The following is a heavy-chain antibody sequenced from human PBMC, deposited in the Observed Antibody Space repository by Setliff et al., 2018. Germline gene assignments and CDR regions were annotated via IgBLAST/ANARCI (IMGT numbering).Heavy chain of an antibody. CDR3: AKGGTYRYFDF. D-gene: IGHD1-26*01. Sequence: SETLSLTCTVSGGSISSSSYYWGWIRQPPGKGLEWIGSIYYSGSTYYNPSLKSRVTISVDTSKNQFSLKLNSVTAADTAVYYCAKGGTYRYFDFWGQGALVTVSS. J-gene: IGHJ4*02. CDR1: GGSISSSSYY. V-gene: IGHV4-39*07. CDR2: IYYSGST.